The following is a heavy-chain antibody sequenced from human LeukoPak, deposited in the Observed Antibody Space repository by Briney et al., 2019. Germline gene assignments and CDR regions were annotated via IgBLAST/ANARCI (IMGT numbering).Heavy chain of an antibody. CDR1: GFTFSDYY. CDR3: SRGTYPYSSDN. J-gene: IGHJ4*02. D-gene: IGHD3-10*01. V-gene: IGHV3-74*01. Sequence: GGSLRLSCAASGFTFSDYYMHWVRQAPGQGLLWISHINGDGSRTGYADSVKGRFTISRDNAKNILYLQMNSLRAEDTAVYYCSRGTYPYSSDNWGQGNLVTVSS. CDR2: INGDGSRT.